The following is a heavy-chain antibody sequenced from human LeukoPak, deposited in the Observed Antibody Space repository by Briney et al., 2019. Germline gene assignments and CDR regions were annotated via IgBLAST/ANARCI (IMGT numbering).Heavy chain of an antibody. Sequence: PGGSLRLSCEASGLTFSTYAMNWVRQAPGKGLEWVAFIWYDGSNKYYADSVKGRFTISRDNSKNTLYLQMNSLRAEDTAVYYCAKDRAYYYDRSGPLLWGQGTLVTVSS. CDR2: IWYDGSNK. CDR1: GLTFSTYA. V-gene: IGHV3-30*02. J-gene: IGHJ4*02. D-gene: IGHD3-22*01. CDR3: AKDRAYYYDRSGPLL.